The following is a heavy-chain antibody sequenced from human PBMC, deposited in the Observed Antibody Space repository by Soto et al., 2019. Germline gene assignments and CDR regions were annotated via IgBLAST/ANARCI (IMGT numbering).Heavy chain of an antibody. V-gene: IGHV5-51*01. CDR3: VREPYYHDSSGVDY. CDR2: IYPGDSDT. Sequence: PGESLKISCKSSGYSFTSYYIGWVRQMPGKGLEWMGIIYPGDSDTRYSPSFQGQVTISADKSISTAYLQWSSLKASDTAMYYCVREPYYHDSSGVDYWGQGTLVTVSS. J-gene: IGHJ4*02. D-gene: IGHD3-22*01. CDR1: GYSFTSYY.